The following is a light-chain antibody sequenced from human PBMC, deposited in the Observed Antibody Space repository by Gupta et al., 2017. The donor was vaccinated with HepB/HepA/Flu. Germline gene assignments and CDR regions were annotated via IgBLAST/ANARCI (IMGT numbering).Light chain of an antibody. J-gene: IGKJ4*01. CDR2: GAS. V-gene: IGKV3-20*01. Sequence: EIVLTQSPGTLSLSPGERAALSCRASQTVSSSYLAWYQQKPGQAPRLLIYGASSRATGIPDRFSGSGSGTDFSLTISRLEPEDFAVYYCQQEDSSPPTFGGGTKVEIK. CDR3: QQEDSSPPT. CDR1: QTVSSSY.